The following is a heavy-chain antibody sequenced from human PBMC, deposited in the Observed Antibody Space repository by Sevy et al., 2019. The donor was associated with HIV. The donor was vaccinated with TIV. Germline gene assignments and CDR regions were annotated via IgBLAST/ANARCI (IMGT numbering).Heavy chain of an antibody. V-gene: IGHV3-53*01. Sequence: GGSLRLSCSASGFTVSGVHMTWVRQASGMGLEWVSVIYDGGSTYYADSVKGRFIISRDNSKNTLYLQMNSLRVEDTAVYYCARWYFKMDVWGQGATVTVSS. D-gene: IGHD6-13*01. CDR3: ARWYFKMDV. CDR2: IYDGGST. J-gene: IGHJ6*02. CDR1: GFTVSGVH.